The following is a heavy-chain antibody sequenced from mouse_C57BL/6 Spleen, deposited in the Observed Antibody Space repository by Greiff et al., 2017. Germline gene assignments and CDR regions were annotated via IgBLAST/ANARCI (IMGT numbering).Heavy chain of an antibody. J-gene: IGHJ1*03. CDR2: ILSDGSK. V-gene: IGHV2-6-1*01. CDR3: ARQPEDGYHLYFDG. CDR1: GFSLTSYG. Sequence: QVQLKESGPGLVAPSQSLYITCTVSGFSLTSYGVHWVRQPPGKGLEWLVVILSDGSKTYNSALKSRLSMSKENYKSQVFLKMNSLQTDDTAMYYLARQPEDGYHLYFDGWGTGTTVTVAS. D-gene: IGHD2-3*01.